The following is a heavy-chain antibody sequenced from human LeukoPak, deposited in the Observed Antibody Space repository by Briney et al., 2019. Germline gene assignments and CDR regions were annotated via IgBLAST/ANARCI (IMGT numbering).Heavy chain of an antibody. CDR1: GFTFDDYA. CDR3: AISDFAAHFDY. D-gene: IGHD2-15*01. V-gene: IGHV3-43*02. J-gene: IGHJ4*02. Sequence: GGSLRLSCAPSGFTFDDYAMHWVRQAPGKGLEWVSLISGDGGSTYYADSVKGRFTISRDNSKNSLYLQMNSLGTEDTALYYCAISDFAAHFDYWGQGTLVTVSS. CDR2: ISGDGGST.